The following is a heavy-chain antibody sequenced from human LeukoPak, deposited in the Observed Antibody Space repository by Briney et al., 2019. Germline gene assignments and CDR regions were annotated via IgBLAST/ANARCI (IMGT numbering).Heavy chain of an antibody. CDR2: ISGSGGNT. Sequence: GGSLRLSCAASGFTFSNSYMSWIRQAPGKGLEWVSSISGSGGNTYYADSVKGRFTISRDNSKNTLYLQMNSLRAEDTAVYYCARRVVAAAGDDYWGQGTLITVSS. J-gene: IGHJ4*02. D-gene: IGHD6-13*01. CDR1: GFTFSNSY. CDR3: ARRVVAAAGDDY. V-gene: IGHV3-23*01.